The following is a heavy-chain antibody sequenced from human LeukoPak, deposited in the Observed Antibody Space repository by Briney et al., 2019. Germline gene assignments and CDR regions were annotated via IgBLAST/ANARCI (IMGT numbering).Heavy chain of an antibody. CDR3: ASPERGGWFGELPEY. D-gene: IGHD3-10*01. CDR2: INPSGGST. J-gene: IGHJ4*02. CDR1: GYTFTSYY. V-gene: IGHV1-46*01. Sequence: ASEKVSCKASGYTFTSYYMHWVRQAPGQGLEWMGIINPSGGSTSYAQKFQGRVTMTRDTSTSTVYMELSSLRSEDTAVYYCASPERGGWFGELPEYWGQGTLVTVSS.